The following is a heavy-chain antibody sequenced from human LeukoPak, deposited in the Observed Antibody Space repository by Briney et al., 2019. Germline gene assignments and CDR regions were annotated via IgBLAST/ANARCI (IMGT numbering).Heavy chain of an antibody. CDR1: GGSISSGDSY. Sequence: SQTLSLTCTVSGGSISSGDSYWTWIRQPAGKGLEWIGLIYTSGSTNYNPSLKSRVTISLDTSKNQFSLRLSSVTAADTAVYHCLQEMGYWGQGTLVTVSS. D-gene: IGHD2-8*01. CDR3: LQEMGY. J-gene: IGHJ4*02. CDR2: IYTSGST. V-gene: IGHV4-61*02.